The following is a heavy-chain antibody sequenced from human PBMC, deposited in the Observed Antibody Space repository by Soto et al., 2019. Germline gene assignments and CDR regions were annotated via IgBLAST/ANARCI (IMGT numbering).Heavy chain of an antibody. CDR2: IIPIFGTA. CDR1: GGTFSSYA. D-gene: IGHD3-3*01. CDR3: ARTPQSGNDFHV. J-gene: IGHJ6*02. Sequence: GASVKVSCKASGGTFSSYAISWVRQAPGQGLEWMGGIIPIFGTANYAQKFQGRVTITADESTSTAYMELSSLRSEDTAVYYCARTPQSGNDFHVWGQGTTVTVSS. V-gene: IGHV1-69*13.